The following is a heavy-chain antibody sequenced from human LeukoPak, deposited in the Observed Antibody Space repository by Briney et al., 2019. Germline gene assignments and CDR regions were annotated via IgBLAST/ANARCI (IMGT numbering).Heavy chain of an antibody. J-gene: IGHJ4*02. Sequence: GRSLRLSCAASGFTFDDYAMHWVRQAPGKGLEWVSGINWNSGSIGYADSVKGRFTISRDNAKNSLYLQMNSLRAEDTALYYCAKDLGSSGPRTFDYWGQGTLVTVSS. V-gene: IGHV3-9*01. CDR2: INWNSGSI. D-gene: IGHD6-6*01. CDR3: AKDLGSSGPRTFDY. CDR1: GFTFDDYA.